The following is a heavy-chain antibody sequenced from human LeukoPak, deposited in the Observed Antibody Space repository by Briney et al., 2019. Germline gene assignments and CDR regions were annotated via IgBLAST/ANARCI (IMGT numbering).Heavy chain of an antibody. Sequence: GGSLRLSCAASGFIVSSNYMSWVRQAPGKGLEWVSAISGSGGSTYYADSVKGRFTISRDNSKNTLYLQMNSLRAEDTAVYYCAKRNPGYYGMDVWGQGTTVTVSS. CDR3: AKRNPGYYGMDV. D-gene: IGHD3-10*01. J-gene: IGHJ6*02. CDR2: ISGSGGST. V-gene: IGHV3-23*01. CDR1: GFIVSSNY.